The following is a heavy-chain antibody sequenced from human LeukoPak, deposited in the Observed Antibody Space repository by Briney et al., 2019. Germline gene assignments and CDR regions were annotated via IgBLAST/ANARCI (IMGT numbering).Heavy chain of an antibody. D-gene: IGHD2-8*01. J-gene: IGHJ5*02. CDR3: AKTPIVLMVYGSPNWFDP. V-gene: IGHV1-69*13. Sequence: SVKVSCKASGGTFSSYAISWVRQAPGQGLEWMGGISPIFGTANYAQKFQGRVTITADESTSTAYMELSSLRSEDTAVYYCAKTPIVLMVYGSPNWFDPWGQGTLVTVSS. CDR2: ISPIFGTA. CDR1: GGTFSSYA.